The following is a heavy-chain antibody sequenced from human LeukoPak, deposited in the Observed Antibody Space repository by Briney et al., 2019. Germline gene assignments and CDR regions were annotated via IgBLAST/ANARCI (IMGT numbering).Heavy chain of an antibody. CDR3: ARDIARGPLKFWWY. CDR2: ISAYNGNT. V-gene: IGHV1-18*01. Sequence: ASVKISCKASGYTFTRYGISWVRQAPGKGLEWMGWISAYNGNTNYAQKLQGRVTMTTDTSTSTAYMELRSLRSDDTAVYYCARDIARGPLKFWWYWGQGTLVTVSS. J-gene: IGHJ4*02. CDR1: GYTFTRYG. D-gene: IGHD2-15*01.